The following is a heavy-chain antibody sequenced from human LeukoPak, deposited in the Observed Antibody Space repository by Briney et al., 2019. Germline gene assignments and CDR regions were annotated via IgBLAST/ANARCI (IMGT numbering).Heavy chain of an antibody. J-gene: IGHJ3*02. D-gene: IGHD2-2*02. V-gene: IGHV5-51*01. Sequence: GESLKISCEGSGYNFTNYWIAWVRQMPGKGLEWMGIIYPGDSDTRYSPSFQGQVTISADKSISTAYLQWSSLKASDTAMYYCARHRDCSSTSCYTPNDAFDIWGQGTMVTVSS. CDR3: ARHRDCSSTSCYTPNDAFDI. CDR1: GYNFTNYW. CDR2: IYPGDSDT.